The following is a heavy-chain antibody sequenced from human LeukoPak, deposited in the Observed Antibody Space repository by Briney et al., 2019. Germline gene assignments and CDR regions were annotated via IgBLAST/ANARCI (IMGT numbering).Heavy chain of an antibody. CDR1: GFTLRRYA. V-gene: IGHV3-30*04. D-gene: IGHD3-10*01. J-gene: IGHJ4*02. CDR3: ARSETPMADPFDY. CDR2: ISYEGRNK. Sequence: GGSLRLSRAACGFTLRRYAMHGVRPAPAKGLAGVAVISYEGRNKYYADSGKGRFTISRDNSKNTLYLQMNSLRAEDTAVYYCARSETPMADPFDYWGQGTLVTVSS.